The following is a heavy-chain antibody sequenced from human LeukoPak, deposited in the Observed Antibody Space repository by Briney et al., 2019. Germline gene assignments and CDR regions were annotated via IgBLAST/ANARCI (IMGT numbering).Heavy chain of an antibody. CDR3: AKDCNGGNCYIDY. J-gene: IGHJ4*02. V-gene: IGHV3-23*01. D-gene: IGHD2-15*01. Sequence: PGGSLRLSCAASGFTFTNYAMSWVRQAPGKGLEWVSGMSGRGVSTHYADSVKGRFTISSDNSKNTLYLQMNSLRAEDTAIYYCAKDCNGGNCYIDYWGQGTLVTVAS. CDR1: GFTFTNYA. CDR2: MSGRGVST.